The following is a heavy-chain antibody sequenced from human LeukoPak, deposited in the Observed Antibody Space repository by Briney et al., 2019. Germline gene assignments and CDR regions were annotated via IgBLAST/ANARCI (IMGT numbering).Heavy chain of an antibody. D-gene: IGHD2-15*01. Sequence: GGSVRLSCAASRFIFNNYAMHWVRQAPGKGLDWVAVISYHGRDQFYADSVKGRFTISRDSSKNTLYLQMNSLRTEDTAVYYCVRQDCSGGSCYLDYWGQGTLVTVSS. CDR2: ISYHGRDQ. CDR1: RFIFNNYA. J-gene: IGHJ4*02. CDR3: VRQDCSGGSCYLDY. V-gene: IGHV3-30*04.